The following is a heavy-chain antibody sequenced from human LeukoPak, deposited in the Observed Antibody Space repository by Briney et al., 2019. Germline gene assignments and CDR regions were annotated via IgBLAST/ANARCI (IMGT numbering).Heavy chain of an antibody. CDR1: GGAFSSSS. J-gene: IGHJ4*02. V-gene: IGHV3-48*01. CDR2: VSSSSRTK. Sequence: GGSLRLSCTGSGGAFSSSSFNWVRQTPGKGLEWISYVSSSSRTKYYAASIKGRFTISRNNANNSLFLQMNDLSADDTALYYCASQSSSSSTRAPDFWGLGTLVPVSS. D-gene: IGHD6-6*01. CDR3: ASQSSSSSTRAPDF.